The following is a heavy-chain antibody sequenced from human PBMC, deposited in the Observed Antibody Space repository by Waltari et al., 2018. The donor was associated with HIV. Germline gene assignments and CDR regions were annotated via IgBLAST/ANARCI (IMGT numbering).Heavy chain of an antibody. V-gene: IGHV3-15*01. J-gene: IGHJ6*02. D-gene: IGHD3-10*01. CDR1: GFIVTDAW. CDR3: TASGV. Sequence: EVQLVGSGGGLLKRGGSVGLSCGASGFIVTDAWVTWVRRAPGKGLEWVGRIKRNSDGGTIDYAAPVKGRFTILRDDSKNTLHLQMNNLKTEDTAVYYCTASGVWGQGTTVTVSS. CDR2: IKRNSDGGTI.